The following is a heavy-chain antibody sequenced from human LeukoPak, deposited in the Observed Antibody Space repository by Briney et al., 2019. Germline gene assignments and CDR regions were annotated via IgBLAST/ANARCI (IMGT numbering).Heavy chain of an antibody. CDR2: THYSGIT. Sequence: SETLSLTCTASGDSIITSSYYWGWIRQPPGKGLEWLGSTHYSGITHYNPSLKRRVTIYVDTSRNQFSLHLYSVTAEDTAVFYCARSDYYDYRQIDIWGQGTLVTVSS. J-gene: IGHJ4*02. CDR3: ARSDYYDYRQIDI. CDR1: GDSIITSSYY. V-gene: IGHV4-39*01. D-gene: IGHD3-22*01.